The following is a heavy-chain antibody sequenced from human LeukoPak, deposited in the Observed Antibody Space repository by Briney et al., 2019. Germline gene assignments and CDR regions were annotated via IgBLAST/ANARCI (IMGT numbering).Heavy chain of an antibody. D-gene: IGHD3-10*01. Sequence: PSETLSLTCSVSGDSINTYYSSWIRQPPGKGLEWIGYIFYSGSTKYNPSLTGRVTISVDTSNNLFSLNVSSVTAADTAVYYCARGSGRFEYWGQGTLVTVSS. CDR3: ARGSGRFEY. V-gene: IGHV4-59*01. CDR2: IFYSGST. CDR1: GDSINTYY. J-gene: IGHJ4*02.